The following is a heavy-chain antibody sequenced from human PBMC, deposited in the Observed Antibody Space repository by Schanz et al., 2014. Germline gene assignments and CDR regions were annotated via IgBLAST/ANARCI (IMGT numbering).Heavy chain of an antibody. CDR3: ARDRRRYCSTASCLHDNWFDP. CDR1: GYSFTPFP. V-gene: IGHV1-18*01. J-gene: IGHJ5*02. D-gene: IGHD2-2*01. Sequence: QVHLVQSGAEVKKPGASVKVSCKASGYSFTPFPIHWVRQAPGQRLEWMGWISAYTNNTNYAQKVQGRVTMTTDTSTGTAYMELRSLRSDDTAVYYCARDRRRYCSTASCLHDNWFDPWGQGTLVIVSS. CDR2: ISAYTNNT.